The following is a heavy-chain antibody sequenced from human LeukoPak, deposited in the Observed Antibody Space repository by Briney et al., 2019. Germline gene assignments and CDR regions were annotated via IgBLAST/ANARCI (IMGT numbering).Heavy chain of an antibody. CDR3: ATEGGLGLGGNWFDP. CDR1: GFDFVTSV. D-gene: IGHD3/OR15-3a*01. Sequence: TSVKVSCKTSGFDFVTSVIHWVRQARGQRLEWIGEIIVGSGNTKYGEKFQERATISRDMSTSTVYVELTSLRSGDTAVYYCATEGGLGLGGNWFDPWGQGTLVTVSS. V-gene: IGHV1-58*02. CDR2: IIVGSGNT. J-gene: IGHJ5*02.